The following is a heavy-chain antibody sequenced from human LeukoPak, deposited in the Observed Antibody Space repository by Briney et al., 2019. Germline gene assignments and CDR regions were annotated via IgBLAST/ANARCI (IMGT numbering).Heavy chain of an antibody. Sequence: ASVKVSCKASGYTFTSYGISWVRQAPGQELEWMGWIGTNNGKTNYAQNFQGRVTMTTDPSTSTAYMELRSLRSDDTAVYYCARVGSTGFTTMIRGVPAPADYWGQGTLVTVSS. CDR3: ARVGSTGFTTMIRGVPAPADY. V-gene: IGHV1-18*01. CDR2: IGTNNGKT. J-gene: IGHJ4*02. CDR1: GYTFTSYG. D-gene: IGHD3-10*01.